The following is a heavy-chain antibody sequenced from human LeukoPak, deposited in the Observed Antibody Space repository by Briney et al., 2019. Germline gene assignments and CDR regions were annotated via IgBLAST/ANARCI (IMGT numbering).Heavy chain of an antibody. Sequence: SETLSLTCAVYGGSFSGYYWSWIRQPPGKGLEWIGEINHSGSTNYNPSLKSRVTISVDTSKNQFSLKLSSVTAADTAVYYCARDQRGWIQLWLFDYWGQGTLVTVSS. CDR1: GGSFSGYY. CDR3: ARDQRGWIQLWLFDY. CDR2: INHSGST. D-gene: IGHD5-18*01. V-gene: IGHV4-34*01. J-gene: IGHJ4*02.